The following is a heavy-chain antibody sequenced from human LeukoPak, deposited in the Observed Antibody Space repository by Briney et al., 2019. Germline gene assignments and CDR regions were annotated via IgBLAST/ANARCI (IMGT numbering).Heavy chain of an antibody. CDR2: ISGSSTYI. CDR3: ARRMGRDGYNPNWIDP. Sequence: PGGSLRLSCAASGFTFSSYSMNWVRQAPGKGLEWVSSISGSSTYIYYADSVKGRFTISRDNAKNSLYLQMNSLRAEDTAVYYCARRMGRDGYNPNWIDPWGQGTLVTVSS. V-gene: IGHV3-21*01. D-gene: IGHD5-24*01. CDR1: GFTFSSYS. J-gene: IGHJ5*02.